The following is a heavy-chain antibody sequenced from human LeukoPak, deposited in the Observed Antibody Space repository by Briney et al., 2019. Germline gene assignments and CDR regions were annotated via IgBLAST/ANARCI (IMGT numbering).Heavy chain of an antibody. Sequence: GGSLRLSCEASGFLFSGFGMHWVRQSPGKGLEWIAFISYDGNKKYYGDSVKGRFTISRDNAKNTLYLQMNSLRAEDTAVYYCARAGGWYLYYFDYWGQGTLVTVSS. CDR2: ISYDGNKK. CDR3: ARAGGWYLYYFDY. V-gene: IGHV3-30*02. J-gene: IGHJ4*02. CDR1: GFLFSGFG. D-gene: IGHD6-19*01.